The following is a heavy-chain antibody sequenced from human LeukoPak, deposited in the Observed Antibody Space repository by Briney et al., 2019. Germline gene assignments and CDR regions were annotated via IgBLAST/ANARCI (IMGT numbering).Heavy chain of an antibody. CDR3: ARNPAPEWLVLAFDI. J-gene: IGHJ3*02. V-gene: IGHV1-69*13. Sequence: GASVKVSCKASGGTFSSYAISWVRQAPGQGLEWMGGFIPIFGTANYAQKFQGRITITADESTSTAYMELSSLRSEDTAVYYCARNPAPEWLVLAFDIWGQGTMVTVSS. CDR2: FIPIFGTA. CDR1: GGTFSSYA. D-gene: IGHD6-19*01.